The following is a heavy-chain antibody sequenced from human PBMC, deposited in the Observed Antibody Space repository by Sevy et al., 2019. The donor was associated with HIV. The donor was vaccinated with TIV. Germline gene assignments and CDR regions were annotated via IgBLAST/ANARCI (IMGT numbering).Heavy chain of an antibody. CDR2: IKSKTDGGTT. V-gene: IGHV3-15*01. D-gene: IGHD1-26*01. J-gene: IGHJ6*03. CDR3: TTDFRQVGVGATTHYYYMDV. CDR1: GFTFSNAW. Sequence: GGSLRLSCAASGFTFSNAWMSWVRQAPGKGLEWVGRIKSKTDGGTTDYAEPVKGRFTISRDDSKNTLYLQMNSLKTEDTAVYYCTTDFRQVGVGATTHYYYMDVWGKGTTVTVSS.